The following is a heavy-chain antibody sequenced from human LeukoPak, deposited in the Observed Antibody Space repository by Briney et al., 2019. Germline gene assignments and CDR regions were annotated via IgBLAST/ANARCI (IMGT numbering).Heavy chain of an antibody. CDR3: ARATAPSSSGMDA. V-gene: IGHV3-21*01. J-gene: IGHJ6*02. Sequence: PGGSLRLSCAASGFTFSSYSMNWVRQAPGKGLEWVSSISSSSSYIYYADSVKGRFTISRDNAKNSLYLQMNSLRAEDTAVYYCARATAPSSSGMDAWGQGTTVTVSS. CDR2: ISSSSSYI. CDR1: GFTFSSYS. D-gene: IGHD6-6*01.